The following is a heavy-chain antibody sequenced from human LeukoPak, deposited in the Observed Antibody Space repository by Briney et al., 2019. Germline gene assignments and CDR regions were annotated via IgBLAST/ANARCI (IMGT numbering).Heavy chain of an antibody. V-gene: IGHV3-73*01. D-gene: IGHD3-16*01. J-gene: IGHJ4*02. CDR3: TMLGDY. CDR2: IRSKANNYAT. CDR1: GFTFSGSG. Sequence: PGGSLRLSCAASGFTFSGSGMHWVRQASGKGLEWVGRIRSKANNYATAHAASVKGRFTISRDDSKNTAYLQMNSLKTEDTAVYYCTMLGDYWGQGTLVTVSS.